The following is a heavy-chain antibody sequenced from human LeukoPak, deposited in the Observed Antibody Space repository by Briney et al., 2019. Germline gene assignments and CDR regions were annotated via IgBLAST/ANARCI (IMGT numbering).Heavy chain of an antibody. CDR1: GGSISSSSYY. V-gene: IGHV4-61*05. Sequence: SSETLSLTCTVSGGSISSSSYYWGWIRQPPGKGLEWIGYIYYTGSTSYNPSLRSRVTMSADTSKNQFSLKLSSVTAADTAVYYCARVPRYYDSSGYLKHYYYYYMDVWGKGTTVTVSS. CDR3: ARVPRYYDSSGYLKHYYYYYMDV. J-gene: IGHJ6*03. D-gene: IGHD3-22*01. CDR2: IYYTGST.